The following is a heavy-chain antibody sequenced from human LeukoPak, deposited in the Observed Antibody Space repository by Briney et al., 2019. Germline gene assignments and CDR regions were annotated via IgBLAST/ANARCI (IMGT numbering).Heavy chain of an antibody. CDR3: ARLGYDGTGYRLGD. D-gene: IGHD3-22*01. V-gene: IGHV1-2*02. J-gene: IGHJ4*02. CDR2: INPNNGGT. Sequence: GASVKVSCKASGYTFTGYYMHWVRQGPGQGLEWMGWINPNNGGTHYAQKFQGRVTMSRDTSISTAHMELSGLTSDDTAVYYCARLGYDGTGYRLGDWGQGTLVTVSS. CDR1: GYTFTGYY.